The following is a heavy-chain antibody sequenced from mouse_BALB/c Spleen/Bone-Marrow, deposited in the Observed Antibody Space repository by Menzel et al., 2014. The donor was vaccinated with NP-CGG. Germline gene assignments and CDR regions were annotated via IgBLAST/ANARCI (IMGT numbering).Heavy chain of an antibody. J-gene: IGHJ4*01. CDR2: INSNGGST. CDR1: GFTFSSYG. V-gene: IGHV5-6-3*01. Sequence: EVQVVESGGGLVQPGGSLKLSCAASGFTFSSYGMSWVRQTPDKRLELVATINSNGGSTYYPDSVKGRFTISRDNAKNTLYLQVSSLKSEDTAMYYCARDGYYVFYAMEYWGQGTSGTVSS. D-gene: IGHD2-3*01. CDR3: ARDGYYVFYAMEY.